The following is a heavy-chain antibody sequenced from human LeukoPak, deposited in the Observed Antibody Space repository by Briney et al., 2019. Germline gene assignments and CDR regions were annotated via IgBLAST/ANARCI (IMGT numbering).Heavy chain of an antibody. CDR1: GYTFTSYG. Sequence: ASVKVSCKASGYTFTSYGISWVRQAPGQGLEWMGWISVYNGNTNYAQKLQGRVTMTTDTSTSTAYMELRSLRSDDTAVYYCARDHSGSYHPRRAFDIWGQGTMVTVSS. CDR2: ISVYNGNT. V-gene: IGHV1-18*01. D-gene: IGHD1-26*01. CDR3: ARDHSGSYHPRRAFDI. J-gene: IGHJ3*02.